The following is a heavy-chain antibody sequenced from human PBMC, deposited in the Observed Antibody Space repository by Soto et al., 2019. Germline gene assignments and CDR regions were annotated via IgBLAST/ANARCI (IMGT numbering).Heavy chain of an antibody. J-gene: IGHJ4*02. CDR2: ISGGGGTT. V-gene: IGHV3-23*01. CDR1: EFTFATYA. CDR3: AKCGDSSAWSYSSAWSYLDN. Sequence: GGSLRLSCAASEFTFATYAMTWVRQAPGKGLEWVSGISGGGGTTDYADSVKGRFTISRDNSKNMLYLQMDSLRAEDTAIYYCAKCGDSSAWSYSSAWSYLDNWGQGALITVSS. D-gene: IGHD6-19*01.